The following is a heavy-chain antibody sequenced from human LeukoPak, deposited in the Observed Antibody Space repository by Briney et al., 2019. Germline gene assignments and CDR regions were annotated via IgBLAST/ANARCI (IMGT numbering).Heavy chain of an antibody. CDR1: GYRITGYW. CDR3: ARQFCRTYFTT. J-gene: IGHJ5*02. CDR2: IYPGDSDT. Sequence: KPSESLKISCPGSGYRITGYWIAWVRQMPGKGLEFMGIIYPGDSDTRYSPPFQGQVTTSAAKSLSTAYLQWTSLKASDTGSYYCARQFCRTYFTTWGQGTLVTVAS. V-gene: IGHV5-51*01. D-gene: IGHD2/OR15-2a*01.